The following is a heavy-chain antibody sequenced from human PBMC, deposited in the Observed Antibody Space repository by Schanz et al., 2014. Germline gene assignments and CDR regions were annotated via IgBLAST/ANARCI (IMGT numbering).Heavy chain of an antibody. Sequence: QLQLQESGSGLVKPSQTLSLTCAVSGDSISSRGFSWSWIRQPPGKGLEWIGYIYHGGGTYFNPSLKSRITISMDKFKNQFSMKLTSVTAADTAVYYCARERGNSHLDLWGQGILVTVSS. CDR3: ARERGNSHLDL. J-gene: IGHJ4*02. V-gene: IGHV4-30-2*01. CDR1: GDSISSRGFS. CDR2: IYHGGGT.